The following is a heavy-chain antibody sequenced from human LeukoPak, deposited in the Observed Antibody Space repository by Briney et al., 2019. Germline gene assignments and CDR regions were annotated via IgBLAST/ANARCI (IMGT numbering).Heavy chain of an antibody. J-gene: IGHJ5*02. CDR3: ARFGGFGGFDP. V-gene: IGHV1-69*13. CDR1: GGTFSSYA. D-gene: IGHD3-10*01. Sequence: ASVKVSCKASGGTFSSYAISWVRQAPGQGLEWMGGIIPIFGTANYAQKFQGRVTITADESTSTAYMELRSLRSDDTAVYYCARFGGFGGFDPWGQGTLVTVSS. CDR2: IIPIFGTA.